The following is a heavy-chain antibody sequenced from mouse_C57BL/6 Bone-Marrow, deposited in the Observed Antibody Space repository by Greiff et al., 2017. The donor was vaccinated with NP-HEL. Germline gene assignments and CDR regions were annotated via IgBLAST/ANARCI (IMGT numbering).Heavy chain of an antibody. CDR2: ISDGGSYT. D-gene: IGHD4-1*01. J-gene: IGHJ3*01. CDR1: GFTFSSYA. Sequence: EVKVVDSGGGLVKPGGSLKLSCAASGFTFSSYAMSWVRQTPEKRLEWVATISDGGSYTYYPDNVKGRFTISRDNAKNNLYLQMSHLKSEDTAMYYCARDVPGTAYWGQGTLVTVSA. V-gene: IGHV5-4*01. CDR3: ARDVPGTAY.